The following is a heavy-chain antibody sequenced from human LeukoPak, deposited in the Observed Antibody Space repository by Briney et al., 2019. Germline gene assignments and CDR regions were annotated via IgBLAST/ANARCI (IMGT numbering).Heavy chain of an antibody. J-gene: IGHJ2*01. CDR3: ARGTAQSWYFDL. D-gene: IGHD2-21*02. Sequence: GGSLRLSCAASGFTFSSYAMHWVRQAPGKGLEWVAVISYDGSNKYYADSVKGRLTISRDNSKNTLYLQMNSLRAGDTAVYYCARGTAQSWYFDLWGRGTLVTVSS. CDR1: GFTFSSYA. V-gene: IGHV3-30*04. CDR2: ISYDGSNK.